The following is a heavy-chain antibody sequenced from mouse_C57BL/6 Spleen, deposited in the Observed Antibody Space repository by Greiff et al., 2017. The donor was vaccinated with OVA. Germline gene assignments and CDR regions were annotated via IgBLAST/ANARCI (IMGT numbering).Heavy chain of an antibody. CDR3: ARVYYGNYEAMDY. J-gene: IGHJ4*01. CDR2: ISSGSSTI. D-gene: IGHD2-1*01. V-gene: IGHV5-17*01. CDR1: GFTFSDYG. Sequence: EVQLVESGGGLVKPGGSLKLSCAASGFTFSDYGMHWVRQAPEKGLEWVAYISSGSSTIYYADTVKGRFTISRDNAKNTLFLQMTSLRSEDTAMYYCARVYYGNYEAMDYWGQGTSVTVSS.